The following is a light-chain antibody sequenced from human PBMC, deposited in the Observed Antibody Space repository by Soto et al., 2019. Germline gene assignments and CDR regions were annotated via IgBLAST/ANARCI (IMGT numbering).Light chain of an antibody. Sequence: IDMTHSPSNVYESIGARVRITCVASESISYSLAWYQQKPGKVPKLLIYDASSSQSGVPSRFSDSGSGTEFTLTISSLQPDDFATYYCQQYNSYLYTFGQGTEVDIK. V-gene: IGKV1-5*01. CDR1: ESISYS. CDR2: DAS. CDR3: QQYNSYLYT. J-gene: IGKJ2*01.